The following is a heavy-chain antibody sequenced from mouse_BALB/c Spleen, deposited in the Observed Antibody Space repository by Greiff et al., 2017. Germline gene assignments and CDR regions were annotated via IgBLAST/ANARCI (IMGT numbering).Heavy chain of an antibody. J-gene: IGHJ2*01. CDR2: ISSGSSTI. V-gene: IGHV5-17*02. CDR3: ARSRYTDY. CDR1: GFTFSSFG. Sequence: EVKLVESGGGLVQPGGSRKLSCAASGFTFSSFGMHWVRQAPEKGLEWVAYISSGSSTIYYAYTVKGRFTISRDNPKNTLFLQMTSLRSEDTAMYYCARSRYTDYWGQGTTLTVSS. D-gene: IGHD2-14*01.